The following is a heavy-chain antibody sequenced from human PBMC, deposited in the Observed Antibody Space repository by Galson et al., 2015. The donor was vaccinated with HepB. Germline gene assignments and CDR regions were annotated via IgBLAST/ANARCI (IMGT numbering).Heavy chain of an antibody. CDR1: GYTFTSYG. CDR3: ASSRITIFGVVLDY. V-gene: IGHV1-18*01. D-gene: IGHD3-3*01. J-gene: IGHJ4*02. CDR2: ISAYNGST. Sequence: SVKVSCKASGYTFTSYGISWVRQAPGQGLEWMGWISAYNGSTNYAQKLQGRVTMTTDTSTSTAYMELRSLRSDDTAVYYCASSRITIFGVVLDYWGQGTLVTVSS.